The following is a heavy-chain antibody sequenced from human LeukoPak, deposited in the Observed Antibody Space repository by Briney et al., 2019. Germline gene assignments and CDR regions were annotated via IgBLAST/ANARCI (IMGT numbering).Heavy chain of an antibody. CDR3: AKDEGATLDY. CDR2: ISYDGSNK. D-gene: IGHD1-26*01. J-gene: IGHJ4*02. Sequence: GGSLRLSCAASGFTFSYYALHWVRQAPGKGLEWVAVISYDGSNKYYADSVKGRFTISRDNSKNTLYLQMNSLRAEDTAVYYCAKDEGATLDYWGQGTLVTVSS. CDR1: GFTFSYYA. V-gene: IGHV3-30*18.